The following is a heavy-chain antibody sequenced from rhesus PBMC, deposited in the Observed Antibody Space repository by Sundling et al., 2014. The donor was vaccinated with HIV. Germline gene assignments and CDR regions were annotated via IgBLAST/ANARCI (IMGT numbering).Heavy chain of an antibody. V-gene: IGHV3-183*01. Sequence: EVQLVESGGGLVQPGGSLRLSCAASGFTFGDYGFHWVRQAPGKGLAWVSSISYTGKPVYYADSVKDRFTISRDNSKNILYLQMNNLKLEDTAVYYCARDVYPEVYYGLDSWGQGVVVTVSS. CDR3: ARDVYPEVYYGLDS. J-gene: IGHJ6*01. CDR2: ISYTGKPV. CDR1: GFTFGDYG. D-gene: IGHD1-1-1*01.